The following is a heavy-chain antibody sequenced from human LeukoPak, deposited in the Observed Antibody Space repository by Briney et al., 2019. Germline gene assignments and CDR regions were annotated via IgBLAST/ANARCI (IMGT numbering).Heavy chain of an antibody. CDR1: GFTFSSYW. J-gene: IGHJ4*02. Sequence: PGGSLRLSCAASGFTFSSYWMSWVRQAPGKGLEWVAVISYDGSNKYYADSVKGRFTISRDNSKNTLYLQMNSLRAEDTAVYYCARDRRGSGSYYPYWGQGTLVTVSS. D-gene: IGHD3-10*01. CDR3: ARDRRGSGSYYPY. V-gene: IGHV3-30-3*01. CDR2: ISYDGSNK.